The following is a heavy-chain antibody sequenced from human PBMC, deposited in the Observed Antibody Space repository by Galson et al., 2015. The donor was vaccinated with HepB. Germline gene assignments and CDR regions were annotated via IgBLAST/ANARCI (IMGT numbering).Heavy chain of an antibody. V-gene: IGHV3-21*01. J-gene: IGHJ4*02. CDR2: ISSDSSYI. CDR3: ARDHSVDAYSYDY. CDR1: GFTFSSYS. Sequence: SLRLSCAASGFTFSSYSMHWVRQAPGKGLEWVSAISSDSSYIYYADSVKGRFTISRDNAKNSLYLQMNSLRAEDTAVYYCARDHSVDAYSYDYWGQGTLVTVSS. D-gene: IGHD5-18*01.